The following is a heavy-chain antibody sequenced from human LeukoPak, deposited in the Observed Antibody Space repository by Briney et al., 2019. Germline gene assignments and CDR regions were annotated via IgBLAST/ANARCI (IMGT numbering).Heavy chain of an antibody. J-gene: IGHJ3*02. Sequence: SETLSLTCAVYGGSFSGYYWSWVRQPPGKGLEWVGEINHSGSTNYNPSLKSRVTISVDTSKNHFSLKLSSVTAADTAVYYCASYCSGGSCYAAFDIWGQGTMVTVSS. CDR1: GGSFSGYY. CDR3: ASYCSGGSCYAAFDI. V-gene: IGHV4-34*01. CDR2: INHSGST. D-gene: IGHD2-15*01.